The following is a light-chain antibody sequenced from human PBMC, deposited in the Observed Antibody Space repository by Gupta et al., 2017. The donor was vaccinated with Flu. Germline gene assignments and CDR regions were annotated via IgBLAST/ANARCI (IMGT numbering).Light chain of an antibody. J-gene: IGKJ4*01. CDR2: AAS. Sequence: AIRMTQSPSSFSASTGDRVTITCRASQGISSYLAWYQQKPGKAPKLLIYAASTVQSGVPSRFSGSGSGTDFTLTISCLQSEDFATYYCQQDDSYPITFGGGTKVEIK. CDR3: QQDDSYPIT. V-gene: IGKV1-8*01. CDR1: QGISSY.